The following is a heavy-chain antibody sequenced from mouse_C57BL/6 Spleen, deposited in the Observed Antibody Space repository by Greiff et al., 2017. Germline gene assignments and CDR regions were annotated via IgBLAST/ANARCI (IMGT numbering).Heavy chain of an antibody. CDR2: INPGSGGT. Sequence: QVQLKESGAELVRPGTSVKVSCKASGYAFTNYLIEWVKQRPGQGLEWIGVINPGSGGTNYNEKFKGKATLTADKSSSTAYMQLSSLTSEDSAVYFCAREGGGYDGYYFYAMDYWGQGTSVTVSS. J-gene: IGHJ4*01. CDR1: GYAFTNYL. D-gene: IGHD2-3*01. CDR3: AREGGGYDGYYFYAMDY. V-gene: IGHV1-54*01.